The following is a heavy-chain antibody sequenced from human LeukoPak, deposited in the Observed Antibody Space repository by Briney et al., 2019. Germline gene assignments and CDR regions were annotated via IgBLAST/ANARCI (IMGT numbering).Heavy chain of an antibody. Sequence: GGSLRLSCAASGFTFSSYAMHWIRQAPGKGLEWVAVISYDGSNKYYADSVKGRFTISRDNSKNTLYLQMNSLRAEDTAVYYCAKDRSSSSWRRFDYWGQGTLVTVSS. CDR3: AKDRSSSSWRRFDY. V-gene: IGHV3-30*04. J-gene: IGHJ4*02. CDR1: GFTFSSYA. CDR2: ISYDGSNK. D-gene: IGHD6-13*01.